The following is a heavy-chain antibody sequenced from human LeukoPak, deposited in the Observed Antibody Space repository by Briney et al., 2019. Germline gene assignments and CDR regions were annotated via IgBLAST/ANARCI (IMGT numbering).Heavy chain of an antibody. CDR2: IYTSGST. D-gene: IGHD2-2*02. V-gene: IGHV4-4*09. Sequence: SETLSLTCTVSGGSISSYYWSWIRQPPGKGLEWIGHIYTSGSTNYNPSLKSRVTISVDTSKNQFSLKLSSVTAADTAVYYCARQGYCSSTSCYTSYYFDYWGQGTLVTVSS. CDR1: GGSISSYY. J-gene: IGHJ4*02. CDR3: ARQGYCSSTSCYTSYYFDY.